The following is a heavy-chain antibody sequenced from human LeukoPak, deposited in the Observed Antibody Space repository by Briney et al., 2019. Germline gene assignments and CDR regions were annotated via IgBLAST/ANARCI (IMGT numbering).Heavy chain of an antibody. CDR3: AREGWNGDGYNR. J-gene: IGHJ4*02. CDR2: IYYSGST. D-gene: IGHD5-24*01. CDR1: GGSISSSSYY. Sequence: SETLSLTCTVSGGSISSSSYYWGSIRQPPGKGLEWIGSIYYSGSTYYNPSLKSRVTISVDTSKNQFSLQLSSVTAADTAVYYCAREGWNGDGYNRWGQGTLVTVSS. V-gene: IGHV4-39*07.